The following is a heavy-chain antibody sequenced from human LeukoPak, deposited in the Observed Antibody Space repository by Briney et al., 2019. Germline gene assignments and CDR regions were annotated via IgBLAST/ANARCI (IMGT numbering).Heavy chain of an antibody. CDR3: ARSWQWLVYFDY. CDR1: GGSISSSSYY. CDR2: IYYSGST. D-gene: IGHD6-19*01. V-gene: IGHV4-39*07. Sequence: PSETLSLTCTVSGGSISSSSYYWGWIRQPPGKGLEWIGSIYYSGSTYYNPSLKSRVTISVDTSKNQFSLKLSSVTAADTAVYYCARSWQWLVYFDYWGQGTLVTVSS. J-gene: IGHJ4*02.